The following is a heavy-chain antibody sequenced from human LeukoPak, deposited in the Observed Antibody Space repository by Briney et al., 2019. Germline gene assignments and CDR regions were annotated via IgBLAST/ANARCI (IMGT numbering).Heavy chain of an antibody. V-gene: IGHV5-51*01. CDR1: GYTFNNLW. D-gene: IGHD5-12*01. J-gene: IGHJ4*02. CDR2: INTAHSTT. CDR3: AIMYNSGWGLLY. Sequence: EGLQIFSSGSGYTFNNLWIVCGRHTTGTILEWLRSINTAHSTTEYNPSCQGLVSFSADNSISSAYLQWGGLEASDTAKYYCAIMYNSGWGLLYWGPGTQVTVSS.